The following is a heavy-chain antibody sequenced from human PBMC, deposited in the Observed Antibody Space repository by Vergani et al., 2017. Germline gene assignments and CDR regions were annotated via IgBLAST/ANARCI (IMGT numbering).Heavy chain of an antibody. J-gene: IGHJ4*02. Sequence: QVQLQESGPGLVKPSETLSLTCTVSGYSISSGYYWGWIRQPPGKGLEWTGSIYHSGSTYYNPSLKSRVTISVDTSKNQFSLKLSSVTAADTAVYYCARGYSYGPFDYWGQGTLVTVSS. D-gene: IGHD5-18*01. CDR2: IYHSGST. CDR3: ARGYSYGPFDY. CDR1: GYSISSGYY. V-gene: IGHV4-38-2*02.